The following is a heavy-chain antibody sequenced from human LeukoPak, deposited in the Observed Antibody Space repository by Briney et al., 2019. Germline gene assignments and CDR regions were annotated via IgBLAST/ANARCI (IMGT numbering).Heavy chain of an antibody. CDR1: GGSINRSSKY. CDR2: AYYSGST. J-gene: IGHJ4*02. Sequence: PSETLSLTCSVSGGSINRSSKYWGWIRQSPGKGLEWIGSAYYSGSTDYNSSLKSRVTISVDTSKNHFSLKLSSVTAADTAVYYCATFSGNYVFDYWGQGTRVTVSS. D-gene: IGHD1-26*01. CDR3: ATFSGNYVFDY. V-gene: IGHV4-39*02.